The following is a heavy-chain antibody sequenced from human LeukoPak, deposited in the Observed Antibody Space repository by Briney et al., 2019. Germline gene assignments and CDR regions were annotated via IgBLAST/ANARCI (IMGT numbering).Heavy chain of an antibody. D-gene: IGHD4-17*01. CDR1: GASFSGYF. CDR2: IKYDGTT. CDR3: ARGPDYYGDYISWFPDAFHI. V-gene: IGHV4-34*01. J-gene: IGHJ3*02. Sequence: KASETLSLTCAVSGASFSGYFWNWIRQSPEKGLEWIGEIKYDGTTNYNPSLTSRVTMSIDKATNQFHLKVTSLTAADTAVYYCARGPDYYGDYISWFPDAFHIWGQGTLVSVSP.